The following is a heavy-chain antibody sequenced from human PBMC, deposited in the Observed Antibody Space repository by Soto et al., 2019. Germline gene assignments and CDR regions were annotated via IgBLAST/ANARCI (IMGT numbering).Heavy chain of an antibody. V-gene: IGHV1-69*02. Sequence: SVKVSCKASGGTFSSYTISWVRQAPGQGLEWMGRIIPILGIANYAQKFQGRVTITADKSTSTAYMELSSLRSEDTAVYYCARVKGYYYDSSGYYFDYWGQGTLVTVSS. D-gene: IGHD3-22*01. CDR3: ARVKGYYYDSSGYYFDY. CDR1: GGTFSSYT. CDR2: IIPILGIA. J-gene: IGHJ4*02.